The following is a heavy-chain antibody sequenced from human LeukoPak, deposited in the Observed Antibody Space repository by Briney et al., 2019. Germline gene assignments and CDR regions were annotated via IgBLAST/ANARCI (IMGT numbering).Heavy chain of an antibody. J-gene: IGHJ4*02. CDR2: SYHDGST. CDR1: GYSISSGYC. V-gene: IGHV4-38-2*01. Sequence: PSETLSLTCAVSGYSISSGYCWVWVRQPPGKGLEWIGSSYHDGSTFHNPSLKSRVTMSVDTPKNQFSLKLSSVTATDTAVYYCTRGVAAHRRFESWGQGTLVTVSS. CDR3: TRGVAAHRRFES. D-gene: IGHD1-26*01.